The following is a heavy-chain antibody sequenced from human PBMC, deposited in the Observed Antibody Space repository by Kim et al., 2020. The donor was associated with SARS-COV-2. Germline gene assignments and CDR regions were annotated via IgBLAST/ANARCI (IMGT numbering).Heavy chain of an antibody. V-gene: IGHV3-53*01. J-gene: IGHJ5*02. Sequence: GGSLRLSCAASGFTVSADHMSWVRQAPGKGLEWVSLLFSDRRTCYADSVKGRFTISRDDSRNTVYLEMNRLRPEDTAAYYCARHDWFDPWGHGTQVTVAS. CDR2: LFSDRRT. CDR1: GFTVSADH. CDR3: ARHDWFDP.